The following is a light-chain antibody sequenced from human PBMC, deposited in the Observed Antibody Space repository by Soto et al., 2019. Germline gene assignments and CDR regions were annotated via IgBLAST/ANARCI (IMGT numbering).Light chain of an antibody. CDR1: QSVSRN. J-gene: IGKJ5*01. CDR2: DAS. CDR3: QQRKNWPPVT. V-gene: IGKV3-11*01. Sequence: EIVLTQSPATLSLSPGERATLSCRASQSVSRNLAWYQQRPGQAPRLLINDASNRAAGIPARFSGSGSGTDFTLTISNLEPEDFAVYYCQQRKNWPPVTFGQGTRLEIK.